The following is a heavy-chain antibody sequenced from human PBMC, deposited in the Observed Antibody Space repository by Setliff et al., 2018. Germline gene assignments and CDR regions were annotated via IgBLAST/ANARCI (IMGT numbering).Heavy chain of an antibody. V-gene: IGHV3-53*05. Sequence: GGSLRLSCAASGFTVRSYYMTWVRQAPGKGLEWVSVIYTGGIVAYADSVKGRFTISRDNAKNSLYLQMNSLRAEDMALYYCAKGYCSSTSCYVDYWGQGTLVTVSS. CDR2: IYTGGIV. CDR1: GFTVRSYY. CDR3: AKGYCSSTSCYVDY. J-gene: IGHJ4*02. D-gene: IGHD2-2*01.